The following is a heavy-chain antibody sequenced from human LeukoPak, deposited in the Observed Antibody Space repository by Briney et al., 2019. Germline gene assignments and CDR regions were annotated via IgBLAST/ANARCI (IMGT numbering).Heavy chain of an antibody. J-gene: IGHJ4*02. CDR2: IRQEGTKK. Sequence: GGSLRLSCAASGFIFNNYWMSWLRQAPGKGLEWVANIRQEGTKKNYVDSVEGRSTISRDNAQNSVYLQMSSLRAEDTAVYYCATDTGHGYFESWGQGTLVTVSS. D-gene: IGHD4-17*01. V-gene: IGHV3-7*01. CDR1: GFIFNNYW. CDR3: ATDTGHGYFES.